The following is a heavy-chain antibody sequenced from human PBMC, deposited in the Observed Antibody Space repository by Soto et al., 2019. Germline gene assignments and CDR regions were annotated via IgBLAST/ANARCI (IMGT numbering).Heavy chain of an antibody. CDR1: GGSINNYY. J-gene: IGHJ5*02. CDR3: AKVRFGELRELNWLDP. V-gene: IGHV4-59*01. Sequence: SETLSLTCSVSGGSINNYYWSWIRQSPGKGLEWIGYIYHSGSTNYNPSLNSRVTISIDTSRSQFSLKLNYVTSEDTAMYYCAKVRFGELRELNWLDPWGQGTLVTVSS. D-gene: IGHD3-10*01. CDR2: IYHSGST.